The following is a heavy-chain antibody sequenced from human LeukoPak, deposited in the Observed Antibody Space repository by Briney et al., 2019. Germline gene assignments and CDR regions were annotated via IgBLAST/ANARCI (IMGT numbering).Heavy chain of an antibody. D-gene: IGHD1-1*01. CDR3: ASVNWLDPSFDY. CDR2: IYYSGST. J-gene: IGHJ4*02. V-gene: IGHV4-59*01. Sequence: PSETLSLTCTVSGASISSYYWSWIRQPPGKGLEWIGYIYYSGSTNYNPSLKSRVTISVDTSKNQFSLKLSSVTAADTAVYYCASVNWLDPSFDYWGQGTLVTVSS. CDR1: GASISSYY.